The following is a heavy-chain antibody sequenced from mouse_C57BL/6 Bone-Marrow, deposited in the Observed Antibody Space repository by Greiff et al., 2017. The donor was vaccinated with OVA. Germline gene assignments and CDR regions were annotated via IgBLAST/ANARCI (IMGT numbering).Heavy chain of an antibody. V-gene: IGHV1-81*01. J-gene: IGHJ2*01. CDR1: GYTFTSYG. CDR2: IYPRSGNT. Sequence: VQLQQSGAELARPGASVKLSCKASGYTFTSYGISWVKQRTGQGLEWIGEIYPRSGNTYYNEKFKGKATLTADKSSSTAYMELRSLTSEDSAVYFCARHYYGSSYNYFDYWGQGTTLTVSS. D-gene: IGHD1-1*01. CDR3: ARHYYGSSYNYFDY.